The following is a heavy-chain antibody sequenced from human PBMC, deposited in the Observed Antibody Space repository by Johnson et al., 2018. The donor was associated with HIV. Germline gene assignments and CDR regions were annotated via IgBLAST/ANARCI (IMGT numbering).Heavy chain of an antibody. V-gene: IGHV3-9*01. CDR3: AKGATSGSLDDAFDI. CDR2: ISWNSGSI. CDR1: GFTFDDYG. J-gene: IGHJ3*02. Sequence: VQLVESGGGVVRPGGSLRLSCAASGFTFDDYGMSWVRQAPGKGLEWVSGISWNSGSIGYADSVKGRFTISRDNAKNSLYLQMNSLRAEDTALYYCAKGATSGSLDDAFDIWGQGTMVTVSS. D-gene: IGHD1-26*01.